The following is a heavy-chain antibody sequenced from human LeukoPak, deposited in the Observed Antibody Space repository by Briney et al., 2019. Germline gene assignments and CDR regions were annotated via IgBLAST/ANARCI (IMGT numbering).Heavy chain of an antibody. J-gene: IGHJ4*02. Sequence: GGSLRLSCAASGFSFSNSWMSWVRQAPGKGLEWSANIKQDGSERYYVDSVRGRFTISRDNAKNSLFLQMNTLGAEDTAMYYCAKDSSAAYWGQGTLVTVSS. CDR3: AKDSSAAY. CDR2: IKQDGSER. D-gene: IGHD3-22*01. V-gene: IGHV3-7*01. CDR1: GFSFSNSW.